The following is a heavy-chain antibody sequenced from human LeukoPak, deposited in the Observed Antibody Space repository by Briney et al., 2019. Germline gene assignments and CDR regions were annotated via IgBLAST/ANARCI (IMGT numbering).Heavy chain of an antibody. CDR3: AKEGGGSIWYFDL. J-gene: IGHJ2*01. V-gene: IGHV1-18*01. CDR2: ISAYNGNT. D-gene: IGHD6-25*01. Sequence: EASVKVSCKASGYTFSTYGISWVRQAPGQGLEWMGWISAYNGNTLYAQKFQDRVTMTTDTSTSTAYMELRSLRFDDTAMYYCAKEGGGSIWYFDLWGRGTLVTVSS. CDR1: GYTFSTYG.